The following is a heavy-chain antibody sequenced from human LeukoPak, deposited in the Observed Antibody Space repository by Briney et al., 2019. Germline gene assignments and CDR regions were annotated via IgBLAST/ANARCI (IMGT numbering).Heavy chain of an antibody. Sequence: GGSLRLSCAASGFTFDDYAMHWVRQAPGKGLEWVANIKQDGSEKYYVDSVKGRFTISRDNAKNSLYLQMNSLRAEDTAVYYCARVGYDFWSGPNYYYYMDVWGKGTTVTVSS. D-gene: IGHD3-3*01. CDR1: GFTFDDYA. CDR3: ARVGYDFWSGPNYYYYMDV. V-gene: IGHV3-7*01. CDR2: IKQDGSEK. J-gene: IGHJ6*03.